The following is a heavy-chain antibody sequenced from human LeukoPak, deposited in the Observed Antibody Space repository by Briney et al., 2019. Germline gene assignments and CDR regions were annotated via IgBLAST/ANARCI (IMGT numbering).Heavy chain of an antibody. CDR1: GYTFTGYY. Sequence: ASVKVSCKASGYTFTGYYMHWVRQAPGQGLAWMGWINPNSGGTNYAQKFQGRVTMTRDTSISTAYMELSRLRSDDTAVYYCARDRTYYYDSSGDYYFDYWGQGTLVTVSS. CDR2: INPNSGGT. J-gene: IGHJ4*02. D-gene: IGHD3-22*01. CDR3: ARDRTYYYDSSGDYYFDY. V-gene: IGHV1-2*02.